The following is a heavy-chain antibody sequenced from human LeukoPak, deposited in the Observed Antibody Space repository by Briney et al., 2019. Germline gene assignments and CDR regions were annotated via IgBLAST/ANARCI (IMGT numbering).Heavy chain of an antibody. CDR1: GGSISSGGYY. J-gene: IGHJ5*02. D-gene: IGHD4-17*01. CDR2: IYHSGST. V-gene: IGHV4-30-2*01. Sequence: PSETLSLTCTVSGGSISSGGYYWSWIRQPPGKGLEWIGYIYHSGSTYYNPSLKSRVTISVDQSKNQFSLKLNSVTAADTAVYYCAGNDYGDFNWFDLWGQGTLVTVSS. CDR3: AGNDYGDFNWFDL.